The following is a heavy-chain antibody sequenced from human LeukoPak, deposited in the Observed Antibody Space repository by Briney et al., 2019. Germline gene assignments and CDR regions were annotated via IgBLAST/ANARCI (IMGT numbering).Heavy chain of an antibody. J-gene: IGHJ4*02. CDR3: ARWGSGKYYFDY. D-gene: IGHD3-10*01. V-gene: IGHV1-8*01. CDR2: MNPNSGNT. CDR1: GYTFTSYD. Sequence: GASVKVSCKASGYTFTSYDINWVRQATGQGLEWMGWMNPNSGNTGYAQKFQGRVTMTADTSTSTAYMELRSLRSDDTAVYYCARWGSGKYYFDYWGQGTLVTVSS.